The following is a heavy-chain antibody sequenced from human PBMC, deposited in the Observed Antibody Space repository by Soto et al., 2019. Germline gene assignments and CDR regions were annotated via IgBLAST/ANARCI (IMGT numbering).Heavy chain of an antibody. Sequence: EAQLLESGGGLVQPGGSLRLSCAASGFSFSSYAMSWVRQAPGKGLEWVSAIDGGRGTTSYADSVKGRFTISRDNSKDKLFLQMNSWRVEDTAVYYCAKDHSYRSGWIRNRLDSWGQGTLVTVSS. CDR3: AKDHSYRSGWIRNRLDS. D-gene: IGHD6-19*01. CDR2: IDGGRGTT. J-gene: IGHJ4*02. CDR1: GFSFSSYA. V-gene: IGHV3-23*01.